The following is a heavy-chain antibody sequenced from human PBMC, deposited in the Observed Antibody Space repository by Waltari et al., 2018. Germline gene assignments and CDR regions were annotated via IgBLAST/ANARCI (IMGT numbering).Heavy chain of an antibody. CDR1: GCTCSAYA. J-gene: IGHJ4*02. Sequence: EVQLLASGGGLARPGGTLQLSGSASGCTCSAYAMTWVRQAPGKGLEWVSSISGSGDLTYYADSVKVRFTISRDDPNNKLLLEMSSLRVDDTALYYCAKLGRMTTVTSFFDFWGRGTLVSVSS. CDR3: AKLGRMTTVTSFFDF. CDR2: ISGSGDLT. V-gene: IGHV3-23*01. D-gene: IGHD4-17*01.